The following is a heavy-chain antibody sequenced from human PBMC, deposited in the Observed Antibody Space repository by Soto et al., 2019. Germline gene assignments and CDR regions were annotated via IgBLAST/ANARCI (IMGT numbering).Heavy chain of an antibody. CDR2: ISFDGGNQ. J-gene: IGHJ5*02. V-gene: IGHV3-30*18. CDR1: GFDFNTYG. D-gene: IGHD6-13*01. Sequence: QVQLVQSGGGVVQPGRSLRLSCAASGFDFNTYGLHWVRQAPGEGLEWVAGISFDGGNQYYADSVKGRFTISRDKSNNTLFLQMNSLGAEDTATYYCAKDSSITAAGSGGWFDPWGQGTLVIVSS. CDR3: AKDSSITAAGSGGWFDP.